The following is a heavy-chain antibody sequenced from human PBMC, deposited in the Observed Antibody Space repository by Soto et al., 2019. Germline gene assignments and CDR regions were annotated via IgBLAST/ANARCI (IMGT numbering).Heavy chain of an antibody. D-gene: IGHD4-4*01. V-gene: IGHV3-74*01. J-gene: IGHJ6*02. Sequence: GGSLRLSCAASGFTFSSYWMHWVRQAPGKGLVWVSRINSDGSSTSYADSVKGRFTISRDNAKNTLYLQMNSLRAEDTAVYYCAREMSLDYSKDYYYYYGMDVWGQGTTVTVSS. CDR1: GFTFSSYW. CDR2: INSDGSST. CDR3: AREMSLDYSKDYYYYYGMDV.